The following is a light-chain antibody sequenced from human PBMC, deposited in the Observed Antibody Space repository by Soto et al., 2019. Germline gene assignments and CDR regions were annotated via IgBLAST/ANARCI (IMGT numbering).Light chain of an antibody. CDR2: DVN. CDR3: CSYTGSGTL. Sequence: QSALTQPRSVSGSPGQSVTISCTGTSSDVGRYNFVSWYQQHPDKAPKLILYDVNKRPSGVPDRFSGSKSGDTASLAISGIQAEDEADYYCCSYTGSGTLFGGGTKLTVL. J-gene: IGLJ2*01. V-gene: IGLV2-11*01. CDR1: SSDVGRYNF.